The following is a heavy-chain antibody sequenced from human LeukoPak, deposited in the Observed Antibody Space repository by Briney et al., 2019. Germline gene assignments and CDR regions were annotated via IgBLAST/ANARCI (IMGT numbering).Heavy chain of an antibody. CDR1: GFTFSSYA. V-gene: IGHV3-21*01. CDR2: ISSSSSYI. D-gene: IGHD2-15*01. Sequence: GGSLRLSCAASGFTFSSYAMSWVRQAPGKGLKWVSSISSSSSYIYYADSVKGRFTISRDNAKNSLYLQMNSLRAEDTAVYYCAREGYCSGGSCWEFYCYYYMDVWGKGTTVTVSS. CDR3: AREGYCSGGSCWEFYCYYYMDV. J-gene: IGHJ6*03.